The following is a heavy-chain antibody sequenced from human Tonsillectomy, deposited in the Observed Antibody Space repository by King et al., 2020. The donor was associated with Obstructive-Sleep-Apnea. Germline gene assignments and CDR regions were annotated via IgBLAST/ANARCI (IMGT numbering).Heavy chain of an antibody. V-gene: IGHV3-43*01. J-gene: IGHJ6*02. CDR3: AKSTVPHYYFYGMDV. CDR1: GFTFDDYT. D-gene: IGHD4-17*01. Sequence: VQLVESGGVVVQPGGSLRLSCAASGFTFDDYTMHWVRQAPGKGLEWCSLISWDGGSTYYADSVKGRFTISRDNSKNSLYLQMNSLRTEDTALYYCAKSTVPHYYFYGMDVWGQGTTVTVSS. CDR2: ISWDGGST.